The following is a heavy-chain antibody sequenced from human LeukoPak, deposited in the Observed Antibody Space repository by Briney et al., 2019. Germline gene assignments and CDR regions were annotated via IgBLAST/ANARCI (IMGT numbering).Heavy chain of an antibody. CDR2: ISGSDGST. D-gene: IGHD6-19*01. CDR3: AKDLSAVAGLIDY. CDR1: GFTFSRYA. J-gene: IGHJ4*02. Sequence: GVSLRLSCAASGFTFSRYAMSWVRQAPGKGLEWVSAISGSDGSTYYADSVKGRFTISRDNSKNTLYLQMNSLRAEDTAKYYCAKDLSAVAGLIDYWGQGTLVTVSS. V-gene: IGHV3-23*01.